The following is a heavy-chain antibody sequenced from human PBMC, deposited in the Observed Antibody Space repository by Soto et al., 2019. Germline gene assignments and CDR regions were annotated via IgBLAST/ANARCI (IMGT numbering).Heavy chain of an antibody. J-gene: IGHJ4*02. Sequence: EVQLVESGGGLVQPGGSLRLSCAASGFTFSSYWMSWVRQAPGKGLEWVANIKQDGSEKYYVDSVKGRFTISRDNAKNSRYLQMNSLRAEDTAVYYCWRDQGEEHSFWSGYSAGDHWGQGTLGTVPS. V-gene: IGHV3-7*01. CDR1: GFTFSSYW. CDR2: IKQDGSEK. D-gene: IGHD3-3*01. CDR3: WRDQGEEHSFWSGYSAGDH.